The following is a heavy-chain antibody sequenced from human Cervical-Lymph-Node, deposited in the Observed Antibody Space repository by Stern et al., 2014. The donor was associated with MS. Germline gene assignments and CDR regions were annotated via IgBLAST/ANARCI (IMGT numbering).Heavy chain of an antibody. Sequence: VQLVESGGGVVQPGRSLRLSCAASGFSFSTYSMPWVRQAPGKGLEWVAAFPFDGNNEYYADSVRGRFTISRDNSENTLYVHLNSLRPEDTAVYCCAKDSGGGYYKYYAMDVWGQGTTVTVSS. CDR2: FPFDGNNE. CDR1: GFSFSTYS. V-gene: IGHV3-30*18. D-gene: IGHD3-10*01. CDR3: AKDSGGGYYKYYAMDV. J-gene: IGHJ6*02.